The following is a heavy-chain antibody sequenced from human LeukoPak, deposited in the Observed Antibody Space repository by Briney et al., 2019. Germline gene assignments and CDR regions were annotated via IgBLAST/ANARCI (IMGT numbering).Heavy chain of an antibody. Sequence: ASVKVSCKASGYTFTSYDINWVRQATGQGLEWMGWMNPNSGNTGYAQKFHGRVTITRNTSISTAYMELSSLRSEDTAVYYCAVHSSSSWYFDYWGQGTLVTVSS. CDR2: MNPNSGNT. J-gene: IGHJ4*02. V-gene: IGHV1-8*03. CDR3: AVHSSSSWYFDY. CDR1: GYTFTSYD. D-gene: IGHD6-6*01.